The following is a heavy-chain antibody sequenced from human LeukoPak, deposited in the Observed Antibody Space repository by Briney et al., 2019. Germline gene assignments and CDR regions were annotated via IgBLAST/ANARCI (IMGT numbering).Heavy chain of an antibody. CDR2: ISSGSSTI. V-gene: IGHV3-48*02. CDR1: GFTFSNYE. J-gene: IGHJ4*02. D-gene: IGHD6-13*01. CDR3: ARGGYYYEN. Sequence: PGGSLTLSCATSGFTFSNYEMSWVRQTPGKGLEWVSYISSGSSTIYNAHSVKGRFTISRDNAKNSLYLQMNSLRDEDTAVYYCARGGYYYENWGQGTLVTVSS.